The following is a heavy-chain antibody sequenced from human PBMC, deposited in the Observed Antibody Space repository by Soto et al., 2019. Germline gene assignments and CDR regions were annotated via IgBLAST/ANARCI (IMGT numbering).Heavy chain of an antibody. CDR1: GFTFNSYG. Sequence: GGSLRLSCAASGFTFNSYGMHWVRQAPGKGLEWVAVIWYDGSNKYYADSVKGRFTISRDNSKNTLFLQMDSLRVEDTAVYYCARGAGGYYYYMDVWGKGTAVTVSS. CDR3: ARGAGGYYYYMDV. J-gene: IGHJ6*03. CDR2: IWYDGSNK. V-gene: IGHV3-33*01.